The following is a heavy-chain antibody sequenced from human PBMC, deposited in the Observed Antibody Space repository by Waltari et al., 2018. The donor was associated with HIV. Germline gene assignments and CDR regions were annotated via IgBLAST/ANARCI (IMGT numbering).Heavy chain of an antibody. J-gene: IGHJ5*02. CDR2: RKQDGSEK. CDR3: AGRSPARRLNWFDP. V-gene: IGHV3-7*01. Sequence: EVQLVESGGGLVQPGGSLRLSCAASGFTFSSYWMSWVRQSPGKGLEGVANRKQDGSEKYFVDAMKGRFTISRDNAKNSLYRQINSLRAEDTAGYYCAGRSPARRLNWFDPWGQGTLVIVSS. D-gene: IGHD2-8*01. CDR1: GFTFSSYW.